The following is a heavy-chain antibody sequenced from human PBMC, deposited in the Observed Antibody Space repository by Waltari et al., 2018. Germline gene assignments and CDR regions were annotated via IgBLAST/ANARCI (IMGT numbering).Heavy chain of an antibody. V-gene: IGHV1-69*01. CDR2: IIPIFGTA. D-gene: IGHD3-22*01. Sequence: QVQLVQSGAEVKKPGSSVTVSCKASGATFSSYAISWVRQAPGQGLEWMGGIIPIFGTANYAQKFQGRVTITADESTSTAYMELSSLRSEDTAVYYCARSHYYDSSGYYGMDVWGQGTTVTVSS. CDR3: ARSHYYDSSGYYGMDV. J-gene: IGHJ6*02. CDR1: GATFSSYA.